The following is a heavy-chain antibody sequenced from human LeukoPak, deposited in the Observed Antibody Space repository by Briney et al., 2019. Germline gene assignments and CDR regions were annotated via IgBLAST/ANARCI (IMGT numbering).Heavy chain of an antibody. Sequence: SETLSLTCAVYGGSFSGYYWSWIRQPPGKGLEWIGSIYYSGSTYYNPSLKSRVTISVDTSKNQFSLKLSSVTAADTAVYYCARHAGSSSYGGDWFDPWGQGTLVTVSS. V-gene: IGHV4-34*01. J-gene: IGHJ5*02. D-gene: IGHD6-6*01. CDR3: ARHAGSSSYGGDWFDP. CDR1: GGSFSGYY. CDR2: IYYSGST.